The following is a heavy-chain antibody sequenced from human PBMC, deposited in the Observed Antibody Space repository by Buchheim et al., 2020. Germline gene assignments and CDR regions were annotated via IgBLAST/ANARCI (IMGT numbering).Heavy chain of an antibody. CDR3: ARDPFRSSFDS. V-gene: IGHV4-4*07. J-gene: IGHJ4*02. CDR2: IHSNGNI. CDR1: CGPITTYY. D-gene: IGHD6-6*01. Sequence: QVELQESGPGVEKASETLSLSCTVSCGPITTYYWNWIRQSAGKGLEGIGRIHSNGNIIYSSSLKSRVTMSIDTAKNQFSLELTSVTAADTAIYYCARDPFRSSFDSWGPGTL.